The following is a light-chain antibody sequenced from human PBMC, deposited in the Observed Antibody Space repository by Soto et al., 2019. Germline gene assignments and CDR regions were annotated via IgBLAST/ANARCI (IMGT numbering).Light chain of an antibody. Sequence: EIVLTQSPGSLSLFPGERATLSCRASQSVDSTFFAWYQQKPGQAPRLLIYGASKRATGIPDRFSGSGSGTDFTLTISRLEPEDFAVYYCQQYVSSVTFGQGTKVEIK. CDR3: QQYVSSVT. V-gene: IGKV3-20*01. J-gene: IGKJ1*01. CDR2: GAS. CDR1: QSVDSTF.